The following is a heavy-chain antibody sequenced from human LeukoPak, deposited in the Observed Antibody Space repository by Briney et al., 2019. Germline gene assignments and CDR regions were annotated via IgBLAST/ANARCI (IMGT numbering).Heavy chain of an antibody. CDR2: INHSGST. V-gene: IGHV4-34*01. Sequence: SETLSLTCAVYGGSFSGYYWSWIRQPPGKGLEWIGEINHSGSTNYNPSLKSRVTISVDTSKNQFSLKLSSVTAADTAVYYCARTTTRIAVAPLDYWGQGTLVTVSS. J-gene: IGHJ4*02. D-gene: IGHD6-19*01. CDR1: GGSFSGYY. CDR3: ARTTTRIAVAPLDY.